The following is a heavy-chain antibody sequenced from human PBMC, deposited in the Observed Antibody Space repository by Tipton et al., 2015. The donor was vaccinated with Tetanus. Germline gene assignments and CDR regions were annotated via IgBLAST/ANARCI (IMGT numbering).Heavy chain of an antibody. CDR1: GYIFNNYW. Sequence: VQLVQSGGEVKKPGESLKISCKGSGYIFNNYWIGWVRQKPGKGLEWMGIIYPGDSDTRYSPSFQGQVTISVDKSINTAYLQWSSLKASDTSMFYCARAHCTDGVCNFDFWGQGALATVAS. J-gene: IGHJ4*02. D-gene: IGHD2-8*01. V-gene: IGHV5-51*01. CDR3: ARAHCTDGVCNFDF. CDR2: IYPGDSDT.